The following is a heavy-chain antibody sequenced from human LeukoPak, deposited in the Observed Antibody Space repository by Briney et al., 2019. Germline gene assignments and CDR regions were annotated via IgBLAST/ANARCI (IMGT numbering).Heavy chain of an antibody. CDR2: ISYDGSNK. CDR3: ARDGTARYCSSTSCYRSAFDI. D-gene: IGHD2-2*01. V-gene: IGHV3-30-3*01. CDR1: GFTFSGYS. Sequence: GGSLRLSCAASGFTFSGYSLHWVRQAPGKGLEWVAFISYDGSNKYYGDSVKGRFTISRDNSKNTLYLQMNSLRAEDTAVYYCARDGTARYCSSTSCYRSAFDIWGQGTMVTVSS. J-gene: IGHJ3*02.